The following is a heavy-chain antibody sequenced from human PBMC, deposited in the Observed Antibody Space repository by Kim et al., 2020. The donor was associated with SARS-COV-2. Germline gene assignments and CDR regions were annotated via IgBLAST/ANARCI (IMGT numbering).Heavy chain of an antibody. V-gene: IGHV3-30*18. CDR3: AKSEEQNFSHSAGLFLY. CDR2: ISYEGTKK. D-gene: IGHD1-26*01. CDR1: GFMFYKYG. J-gene: IGHJ4*02. Sequence: GGSLRLSCAASGFMFYKYGMHWVRQAPGKGLEWVSTISYEGTKKFYADSVKGRFTISRDNSKNTVYLQVNSLTIEDTAVYYCAKSEEQNFSHSAGLFLYCGQGSLVSVSS.